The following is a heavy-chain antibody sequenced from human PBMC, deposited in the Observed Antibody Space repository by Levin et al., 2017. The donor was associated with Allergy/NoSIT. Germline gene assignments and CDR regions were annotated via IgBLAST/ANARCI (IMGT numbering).Heavy chain of an antibody. CDR3: ARPSDDYDDPFRY. CDR2: IYPDDSDT. J-gene: IGHJ4*02. D-gene: IGHD4-17*01. CDR1: GYSFPNYW. Sequence: GGSLRLSCKGSGYSFPNYWIGWVRQMPGKGLEWMGIIYPDDSDTRYSPSFQGQVTISADKSISTAYLQWSSLKASDTAMYYCARPSDDYDDPFRYWGQGTLVTVSS. V-gene: IGHV5-51*01.